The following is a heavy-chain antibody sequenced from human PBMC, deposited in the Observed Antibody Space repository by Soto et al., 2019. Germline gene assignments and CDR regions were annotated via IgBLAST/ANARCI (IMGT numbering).Heavy chain of an antibody. V-gene: IGHV3-74*01. CDR2: INTDGSII. Sequence: PGGSLRLSWAASGLIFSNYKMHWVRQAPGKGLVWVSRINTDGSIIDYADSVKGRFTVSRDNAKNTLYLQMNSLRAGDTAVYYCARGVHITGTTGPWGQGTLVTSPQ. J-gene: IGHJ5*02. D-gene: IGHD1-7*01. CDR3: ARGVHITGTTGP. CDR1: GLIFSNYK.